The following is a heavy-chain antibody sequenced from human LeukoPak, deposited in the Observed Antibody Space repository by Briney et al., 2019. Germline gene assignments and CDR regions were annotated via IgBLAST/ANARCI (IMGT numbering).Heavy chain of an antibody. CDR2: IYSDGST. CDR3: ARHLKGGYKAFDY. V-gene: IGHV3-66*04. D-gene: IGHD3-22*01. Sequence: GGSLRLSCAASGFTVSSNYMSWVRQAPGKGLEWVSFIYSDGSTYYADSVQGRFTLSRDNSKNTLYLQMNSLRAEDTAVYYCARHLKGGYKAFDYWGQGTLVTVSS. CDR1: GFTVSSNY. J-gene: IGHJ4*02.